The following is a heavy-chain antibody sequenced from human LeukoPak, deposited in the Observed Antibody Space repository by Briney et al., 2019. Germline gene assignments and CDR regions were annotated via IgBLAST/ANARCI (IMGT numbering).Heavy chain of an antibody. J-gene: IGHJ4*02. Sequence: SETLSLTCTVSGGSISNYYWSWIRQPPGKGLEWIGYIYYSGSTNYNPSLKSRVTISVDTSKNQFSLKLSSVTAADTALYYCASTSKVLVDRGCICMDYWGQGTLVTVSS. CDR1: GGSISNYY. CDR2: IYYSGST. CDR3: ASTSKVLVDRGCICMDY. D-gene: IGHD2-15*01. V-gene: IGHV4-59*08.